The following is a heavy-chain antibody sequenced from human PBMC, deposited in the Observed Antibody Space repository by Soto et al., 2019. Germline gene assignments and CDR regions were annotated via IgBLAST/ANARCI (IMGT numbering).Heavy chain of an antibody. V-gene: IGHV1-69*11. CDR3: ARGQTMTKNWFDP. Sequence: QVQLVQSGAEVKKPGSSVKVSCKASGGTFSSYAISWVRQAPGQGLEWMGGIFPILGTANYAQKFQGRVTVTADESRGTAYLELSSLRSEDTAVYYCARGQTMTKNWFDPWGQGTLVPVSS. J-gene: IGHJ5*02. CDR2: IFPILGTA. CDR1: GGTFSSYA. D-gene: IGHD4-17*01.